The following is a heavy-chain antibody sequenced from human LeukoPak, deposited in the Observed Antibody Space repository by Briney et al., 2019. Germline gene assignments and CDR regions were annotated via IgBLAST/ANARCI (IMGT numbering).Heavy chain of an antibody. CDR3: ARGGIPDY. Sequence: SETLSLTCAVSGGSISSYYWSWIRQPPGKGLEWIAYIYYSGSTNYNPSLKSRVTILVGTSKNQFSLKLSSVTAADTAVYYCARGGIPDYWGQGILVTVSS. CDR2: IYYSGST. V-gene: IGHV4-59*08. CDR1: GGSISSYY. J-gene: IGHJ4*02. D-gene: IGHD2-21*01.